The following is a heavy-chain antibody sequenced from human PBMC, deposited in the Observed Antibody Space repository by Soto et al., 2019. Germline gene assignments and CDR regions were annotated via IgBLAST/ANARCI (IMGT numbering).Heavy chain of an antibody. V-gene: IGHV3-53*01. J-gene: IGHJ6*02. CDR1: GFAVSATY. Sequence: GGSLRLSCVVSGFAVSATYMSWVRQAPGQGLEWVSVLTANGNTIYADAVKGRFTVSGDISKNTVYLQLNSVTVEDTGLYYCARDALGLDVWGQGTTVTVSS. CDR3: ARDALGLDV. CDR2: LTANGNT.